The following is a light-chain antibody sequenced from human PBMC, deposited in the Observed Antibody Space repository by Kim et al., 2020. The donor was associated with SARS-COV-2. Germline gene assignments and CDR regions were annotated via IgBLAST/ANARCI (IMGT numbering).Light chain of an antibody. J-gene: IGKJ2*01. V-gene: IGKV2-30*01. CDR3: MQTTHWPPYT. Sequence: DVVMTQSPLSLPVTLGQPASISCRSSKQRPGQSPRRLIYKVSKRDSGVPDRFSGSGSGTDFTLKISRVEAEDVGVYYCMQTTHWPPYTFGQGTKLEI. CDR2: KVS.